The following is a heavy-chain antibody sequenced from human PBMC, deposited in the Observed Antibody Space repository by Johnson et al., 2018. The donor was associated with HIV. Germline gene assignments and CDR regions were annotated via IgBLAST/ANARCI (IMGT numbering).Heavy chain of an antibody. CDR3: AKDHNYGSYLLAFDV. D-gene: IGHD3-10*01. V-gene: IGHV3-9*01. Sequence: VQLVESGGGVVQPGRSLRLSCVASGFTFDHYAMHWVRQGPGKGLEWVAGIGWDGFTIGYVDSVKGRFTISRDDATNSLYLQMHSLRTEDTALYYCAKDHNYGSYLLAFDVWGQGTMVTVSS. CDR1: GFTFDHYA. J-gene: IGHJ3*01. CDR2: IGWDGFTI.